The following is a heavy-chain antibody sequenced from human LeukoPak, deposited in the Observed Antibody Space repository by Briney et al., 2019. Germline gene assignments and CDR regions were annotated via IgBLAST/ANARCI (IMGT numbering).Heavy chain of an antibody. CDR3: AKADLPVRSPYNWFDP. CDR2: IYSSGSA. D-gene: IGHD3-10*01. V-gene: IGHV4-30-4*07. Sequence: SETLSLTCAVSGASIRSSSNSWSWFRQPPGKGLEWIGDIYSSGSASYNPSLQSRLLISIDTSKNHFSLELSSVTAADTAVYFCAKADLPVRSPYNWFDPWAREPWSPSPQ. CDR1: GASIRSSSNS. J-gene: IGHJ5*02.